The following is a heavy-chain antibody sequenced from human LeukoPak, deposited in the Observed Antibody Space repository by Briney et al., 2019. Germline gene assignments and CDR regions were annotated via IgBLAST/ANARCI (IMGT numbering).Heavy chain of an antibody. J-gene: IGHJ3*02. V-gene: IGHV3-30-3*01. D-gene: IGHD3-10*01. CDR3: ARDIPYGAFDI. CDR1: GFTFSSYA. CDR2: ISYDGSNK. Sequence: GGSLRLSCAASGFTFSSYAMHWVRQAPGKGLEWVAVISYDGSNKYYADSVKGRFTISRDNSKNTLYLQMSSLRAEDTAVYYCARDIPYGAFDIWGQGTMVTVSS.